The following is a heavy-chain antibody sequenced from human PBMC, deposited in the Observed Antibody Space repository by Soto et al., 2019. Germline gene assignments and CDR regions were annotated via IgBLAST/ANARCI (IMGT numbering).Heavy chain of an antibody. CDR1: GGSISSSSYY. CDR2: IYYSGST. V-gene: IGHV4-39*01. J-gene: IGHJ6*02. CDR3: ASGRYFDWLLSWYYYCGMDV. D-gene: IGHD3-9*01. Sequence: PSETLSLTCTVSGGSISSSSYYWGWIRQPPGKGLEWIGSIYYSGSTYYNPSLKSRVTISVDTSKNQFSLKLSSVTAADTAVYYCASGRYFDWLLSWYYYCGMDVWGQGTTVTVSS.